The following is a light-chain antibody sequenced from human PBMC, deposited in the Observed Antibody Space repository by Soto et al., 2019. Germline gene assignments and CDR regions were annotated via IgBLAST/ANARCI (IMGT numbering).Light chain of an antibody. CDR1: QSLVFSDGHAY. CDR2: KVS. CDR3: MQGTHWPYT. V-gene: IGKV2-30*01. J-gene: IGKJ2*01. Sequence: VVMTQSPLTLPVTLGQPASISCRSSQSLVFSDGHAYLNWFQQRPGQSPRRLFYKVSNRDSGVPDRFSGSGSGTDFTLKISRVEAEDVGVYYCMQGTHWPYTFGQGTKLEIK.